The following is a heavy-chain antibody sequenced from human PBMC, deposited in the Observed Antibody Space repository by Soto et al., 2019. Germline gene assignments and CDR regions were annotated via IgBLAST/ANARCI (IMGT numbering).Heavy chain of an antibody. Sequence: QVQLQESGPGLVKPSETLSLTCTVSGGSISSYYWSWIRQPPGKGLEWIGYIYYSGSTNYNPSLKSRVTISVDTSKNQFSLKLSSVTAADTAVYYCARDAGYSNYDDNGFDPWGQGTLVTVSS. V-gene: IGHV4-59*01. CDR1: GGSISSYY. J-gene: IGHJ5*02. CDR2: IYYSGST. CDR3: ARDAGYSNYDDNGFDP. D-gene: IGHD4-4*01.